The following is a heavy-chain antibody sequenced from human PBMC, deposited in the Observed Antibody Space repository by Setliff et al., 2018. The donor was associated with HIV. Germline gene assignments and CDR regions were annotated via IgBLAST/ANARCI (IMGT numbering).Heavy chain of an antibody. V-gene: IGHV3-7*01. CDR2: INQDGNEK. D-gene: IGHD6-19*01. Sequence: PGGSLRLSCAASGFTFTSYWMIWVRQAPGKGLEWVANINQDGNEKNHVDSVKGRFTISRDNARNSLYLQMNSLKADDTAVYYCARDVAVAGTEFWGQGTLVTVSS. CDR1: GFTFTSYW. CDR3: ARDVAVAGTEF. J-gene: IGHJ4*02.